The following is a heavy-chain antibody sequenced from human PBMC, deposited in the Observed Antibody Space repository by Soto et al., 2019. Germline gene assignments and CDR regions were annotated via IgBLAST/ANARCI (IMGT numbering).Heavy chain of an antibody. V-gene: IGHV1-18*01. D-gene: IGHD5-12*01. Sequence: QVQLVQSGAEVKKPGASVKVSCKASGYTFTRSGISWVRQAPGQGLEWMGWISTYNGDTNYAQTFQGRVTMTTDTSTNTVHIEVRSLRSDDTAVYYCAREGVAPYYYYGMDVWGQGTPVTVSS. J-gene: IGHJ6*02. CDR1: GYTFTRSG. CDR2: ISTYNGDT. CDR3: AREGVAPYYYYGMDV.